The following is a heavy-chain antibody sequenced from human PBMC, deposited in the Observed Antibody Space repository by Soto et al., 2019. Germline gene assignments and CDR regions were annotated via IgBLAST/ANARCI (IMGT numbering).Heavy chain of an antibody. CDR2: IYYSAST. CDR3: ARDKGSGSYLDAFNI. J-gene: IGHJ3*02. V-gene: IGHV4-31*03. D-gene: IGHD3-10*01. Sequence: PSETLSLTCPFSGFPTRSGVYYLSWIRPHPGKGLEWIGYIYYSASTYYNPSLKSRVTISVDTSKNQFSLKLSSVTAADTAVYYCARDKGSGSYLDAFNIWGQATMVTVS. CDR1: GFPTRSGVYY.